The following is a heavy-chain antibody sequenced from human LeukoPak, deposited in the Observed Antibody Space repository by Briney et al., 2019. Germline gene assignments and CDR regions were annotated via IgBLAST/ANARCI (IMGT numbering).Heavy chain of an antibody. J-gene: IGHJ4*02. D-gene: IGHD5-24*01. Sequence: SETLSLTCTVSGGSISSGGYYWSWIRQHPGKGLEWIGYIYYSGSTYYNPSLKSRVTISVDTSKNQFSLKLSSVTAADTAVYYCARSVDGYNLNFDYWGQGTLVTVSS. CDR1: GGSISSGGYY. V-gene: IGHV4-31*03. CDR3: ARSVDGYNLNFDY. CDR2: IYYSGST.